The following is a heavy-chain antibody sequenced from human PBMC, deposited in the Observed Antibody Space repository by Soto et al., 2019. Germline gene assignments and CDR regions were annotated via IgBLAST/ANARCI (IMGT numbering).Heavy chain of an antibody. V-gene: IGHV4-34*01. CDR3: ARGLILWFGELSRRGGYYYYMDV. CDR2: INDSGNI. J-gene: IGHJ6*03. D-gene: IGHD3-10*01. CDR1: GGSFSGYQ. Sequence: QVQLQQWGAGLLKPSETLSLTCAVYGGSFSGYQWSWIGQTPGKGLEWIGEINDSGNINYNPSLKSRVTILVEAAKKQISLKLSSVTAADTAVYYCARGLILWFGELSRRGGYYYYMDVWGKGTTVTVSS.